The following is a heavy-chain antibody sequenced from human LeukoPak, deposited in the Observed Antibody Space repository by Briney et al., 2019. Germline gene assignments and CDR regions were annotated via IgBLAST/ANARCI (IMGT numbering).Heavy chain of an antibody. CDR3: ARAADSSSWFLIDY. CDR1: GGSISSYY. V-gene: IGHV4-59*01. CDR2: IYYSGST. D-gene: IGHD6-13*01. J-gene: IGHJ4*02. Sequence: SETLSLTCTVSGGSISSYYWSWIRQPPGKALEWIGYIYYSGSTNYNPSLKSRVTISVDTSKNQFSLKLSSVTAADTAVYYCARAADSSSWFLIDYWGQGTLVTVSS.